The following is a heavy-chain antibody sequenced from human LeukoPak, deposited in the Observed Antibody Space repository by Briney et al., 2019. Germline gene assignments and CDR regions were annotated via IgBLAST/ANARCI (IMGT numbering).Heavy chain of an antibody. CDR3: ARGPFAQNRITMVRGVKFDY. CDR1: GDSINDDDYY. CDR2: INHSGST. J-gene: IGHJ4*02. V-gene: IGHV4-34*01. D-gene: IGHD3-10*01. Sequence: PSETLSLTCTVSGDSINDDDYYWGWIRQPPGRGLEWIGEINHSGSTNYNPSLKSRDTISVDTSKNQFSLKLSSVTAADTAVYYCARGPFAQNRITMVRGVKFDYWGQGTLVTVSS.